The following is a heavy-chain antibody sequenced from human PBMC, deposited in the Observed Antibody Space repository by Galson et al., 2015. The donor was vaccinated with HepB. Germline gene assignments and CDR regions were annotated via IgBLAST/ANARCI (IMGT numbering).Heavy chain of an antibody. D-gene: IGHD6-19*01. J-gene: IGHJ4*02. CDR2: INPSGGST. CDR3: ARDYPVAGTGVDY. CDR1: GYTFTSYY. Sequence: SVKVSCKASGYTFTSYYMHWVRQAPGQGLEWMGIINPSGGSTSYAQKLQGRVTMTRDTSTSTVYMELSSLRSEDTAVYYCARDYPVAGTGVDYWGQGSLVPVS. V-gene: IGHV1-46*04.